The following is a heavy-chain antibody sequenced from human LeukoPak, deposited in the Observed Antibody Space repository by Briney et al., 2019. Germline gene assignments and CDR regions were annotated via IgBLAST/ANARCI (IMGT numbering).Heavy chain of an antibody. CDR1: GYTFTSYG. Sequence: GASVKVSCKASGYTFTSYGISWVRQAPGQGLEWMGWMNPNSGNTGYAQKFQGRVTITRNTSISTAYMELSSLRSEDTAVYYCARGPQTYYYDSSGYYYLFDPWGQGTLVTVSS. V-gene: IGHV1-8*03. D-gene: IGHD3-22*01. CDR3: ARGPQTYYYDSSGYYYLFDP. J-gene: IGHJ5*02. CDR2: MNPNSGNT.